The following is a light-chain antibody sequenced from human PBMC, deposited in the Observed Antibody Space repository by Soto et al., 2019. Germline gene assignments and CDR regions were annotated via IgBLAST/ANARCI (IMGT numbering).Light chain of an antibody. Sequence: ETVLTQSPANLSLSPGETATLSCRARQSINTNLAWYQQKLGQAPRLLIYGASTRATGIPARFSGSGSGTEFTLTISSLQSEDFAVYYCQQYHNWPPITFGQGTRLEIK. CDR3: QQYHNWPPIT. CDR1: QSINTN. CDR2: GAS. J-gene: IGKJ5*01. V-gene: IGKV3D-15*01.